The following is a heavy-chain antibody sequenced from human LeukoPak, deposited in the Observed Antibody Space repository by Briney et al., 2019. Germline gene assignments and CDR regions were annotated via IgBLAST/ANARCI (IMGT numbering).Heavy chain of an antibody. CDR1: GFTFSNYG. CDR2: MQYDGSDK. V-gene: IGHV3-30*02. D-gene: IGHD1-1*01. J-gene: IGHJ4*02. CDR3: AKDQQLEPFDY. Sequence: GGSLRLSCAASGFTFSNYGMHWVRQAPGKGLEGVAFMQYDGSDKFFADSVKGRFTISRDNSKNTLYLQMNSLRAEDTAVYYCAKDQQLEPFDYWGQGTLVTVSS.